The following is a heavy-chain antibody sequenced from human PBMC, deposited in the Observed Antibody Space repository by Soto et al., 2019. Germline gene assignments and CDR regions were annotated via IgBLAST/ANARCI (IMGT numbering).Heavy chain of an antibody. CDR1: GGSISSSSYY. V-gene: IGHV4-39*01. CDR2: IYYSGST. D-gene: IGHD5-12*01. Sequence: QLQLQESGPGLVKPSETLSLTCTVSGGSISSSSYYWGWIRQPPGKGLEWIGSIYYSGSTYYNPSLKSRVTISVDTSKNQFSLKLSSVTAADTAVYYCARTHQVGYSGYVGDYWGQGTLVTVSS. CDR3: ARTHQVGYSGYVGDY. J-gene: IGHJ4*02.